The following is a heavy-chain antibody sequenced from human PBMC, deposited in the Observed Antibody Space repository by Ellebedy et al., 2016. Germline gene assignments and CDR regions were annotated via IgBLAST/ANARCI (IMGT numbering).Heavy chain of an antibody. J-gene: IGHJ4*02. D-gene: IGHD3-3*01. V-gene: IGHV5-51*01. Sequence: GGSLRLSXKGSGYSFTSYWIGWVRQMPGKGLEWMGIIYPGDSDTRYSPSFQGQVTISADKSISTAYLQWSSLKASDTAIYYCARLTIFGVVIFEYWGQGTLVTVPS. CDR1: GYSFTSYW. CDR3: ARLTIFGVVIFEY. CDR2: IYPGDSDT.